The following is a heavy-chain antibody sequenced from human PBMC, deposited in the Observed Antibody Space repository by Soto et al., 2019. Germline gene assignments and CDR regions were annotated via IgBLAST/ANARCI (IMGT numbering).Heavy chain of an antibody. Sequence: PSETLSLTCTVSGGSISSYYWSWIRQPAGKGLEWIGRIYTSGSTNYNPSLKSRVTMSVDTPKNQFSLKLSSVTAADTAVYYCARDRYCSGGSCSYFDYWGQGTLVTVSS. CDR3: ARDRYCSGGSCSYFDY. CDR2: IYTSGST. J-gene: IGHJ4*02. CDR1: GGSISSYY. V-gene: IGHV4-4*07. D-gene: IGHD2-15*01.